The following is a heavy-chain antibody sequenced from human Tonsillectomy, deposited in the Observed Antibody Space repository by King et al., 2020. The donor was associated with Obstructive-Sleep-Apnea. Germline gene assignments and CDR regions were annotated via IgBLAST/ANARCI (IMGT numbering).Heavy chain of an antibody. V-gene: IGHV3-30*02. CDR2: VRYDGNNK. CDR1: GFTFSSSG. CDR3: AKGREPYYYGMDV. Sequence: VQLVESGGGVVQPGGSLRLSCAASGFTFSSSGMHWVRQAPGKGLEWVAFVRYDGNNKFYADTVQGRVTISRDNSKNTLLLQMTSLRPEDTAVYYCAKGREPYYYGMDVWGQGTTVTVSS. J-gene: IGHJ6*02. D-gene: IGHD1-26*01.